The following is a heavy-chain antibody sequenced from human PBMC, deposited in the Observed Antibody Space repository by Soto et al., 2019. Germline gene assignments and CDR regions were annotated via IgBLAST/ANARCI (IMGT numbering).Heavy chain of an antibody. J-gene: IGHJ6*02. CDR1: GFTFYNAW. Sequence: PGGSLRLSCAASGFTFYNAWMSWVRQAPGKGLEWVGRIRSETDGGTTDYAAPVKGRFTISRDDSKNMLYLQMNSLNTEDTALYSGSAEPTYVTSYTGGVEGWGQGNTVTVSS. CDR2: IRSETDGGTT. V-gene: IGHV3-15*01. CDR3: SAEPTYVTSYTGGVEG. D-gene: IGHD2-21*02.